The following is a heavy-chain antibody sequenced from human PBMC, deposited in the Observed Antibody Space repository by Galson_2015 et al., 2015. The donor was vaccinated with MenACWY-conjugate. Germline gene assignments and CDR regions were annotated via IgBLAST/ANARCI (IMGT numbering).Heavy chain of an antibody. V-gene: IGHV4-59*01. J-gene: IGHJ5*02. CDR1: GGSISSYY. Sequence: ETLSLTCTVSGGSISSYYWSWIRQPPGKGLEWIGYIYYSGSTNYNPSLKSRVTISVDTSKNQFSLKLSSVTAADTAVYYCARDGYSNYAWFDPWGQGTLVTVSS. CDR2: IYYSGST. D-gene: IGHD4-11*01. CDR3: ARDGYSNYAWFDP.